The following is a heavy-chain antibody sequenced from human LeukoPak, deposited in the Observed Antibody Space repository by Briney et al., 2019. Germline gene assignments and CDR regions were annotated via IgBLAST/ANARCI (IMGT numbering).Heavy chain of an antibody. CDR3: ARHPLQWLDYYFDY. Sequence: PSETLSLTCTVSGGSISSYYWSWIRQPPGKGLEWIGSIYYSGSTYYNPSLKSRVTISVDTSKNQFSLKLSSVTAADTAVYYCARHPLQWLDYYFDYWGQGTLVTVSS. J-gene: IGHJ4*02. D-gene: IGHD6-19*01. V-gene: IGHV4-59*05. CDR2: IYYSGST. CDR1: GGSISSYY.